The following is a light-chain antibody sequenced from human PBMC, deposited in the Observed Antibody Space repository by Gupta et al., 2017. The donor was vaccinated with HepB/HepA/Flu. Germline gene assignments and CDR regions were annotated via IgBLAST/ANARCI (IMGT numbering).Light chain of an antibody. J-gene: IGKJ2*03. CDR2: WAS. Sequence: DIVMTQSPDSLAVSLGERATINCRSSQSILFSSNNENGLAWYQQKPGQSPKLLIYWASTRESGVPDRFSGSGSGTDFALTISSLQAEDVAVYYCQQDDTTPRSFGQGTKLEIK. V-gene: IGKV4-1*01. CDR3: QQDDTTPRS. CDR1: QSILFSSNNENG.